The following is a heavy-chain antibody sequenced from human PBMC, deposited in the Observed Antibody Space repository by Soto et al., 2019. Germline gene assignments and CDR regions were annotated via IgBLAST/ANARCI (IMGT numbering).Heavy chain of an antibody. CDR2: ISGSGGST. CDR1: GFTFSSYA. J-gene: IGHJ6*02. Sequence: VGSLRLFCAASGFTFSSYAMSWVRQAPEMGLEWFSAISGSGGSTYYADSVKGRYTISRDNSKNTLYLQMNSLRAEDTAVYYCAKDGWSGSLLGYCTNGVCYLYYYYGMDVWGQGTTVTVSS. D-gene: IGHD2-8*01. V-gene: IGHV3-23*01. CDR3: AKDGWSGSLLGYCTNGVCYLYYYYGMDV.